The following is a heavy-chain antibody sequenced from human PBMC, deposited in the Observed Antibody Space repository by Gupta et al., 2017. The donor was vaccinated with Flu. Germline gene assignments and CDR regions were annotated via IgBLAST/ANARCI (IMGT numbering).Heavy chain of an antibody. D-gene: IGHD3-3*01. J-gene: IGHJ6*02. CDR2: IYDTGST. V-gene: IGHV4-38-2*02. CDR3: AGDKFWSGYLFGYGLDV. Sequence: WAWTRKSPGKGREWIVIIYDTGSTYYNPSLKSRATTSIDTAKNKFSLILESLTAADTAIYYWAGDKFWSGYLFGYGLDVWGQGTTGTVSS.